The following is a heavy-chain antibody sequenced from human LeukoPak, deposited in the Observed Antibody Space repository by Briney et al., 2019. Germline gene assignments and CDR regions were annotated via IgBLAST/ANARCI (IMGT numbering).Heavy chain of an antibody. J-gene: IGHJ5*02. CDR3: ARTDYSSSNWFDP. V-gene: IGHV4-34*01. CDR1: GGSFSGYY. CDR2: INHSGST. Sequence: SETLSPTCAVYGGSFSGYYWSWIRQPPGKGLEWIGEINHSGSTNYNPSLKSRVTISVDTSKNQFSLKLSSVTAADTAVYYCARTDYSSSNWFDPWGQGTLVTVSS. D-gene: IGHD6-13*01.